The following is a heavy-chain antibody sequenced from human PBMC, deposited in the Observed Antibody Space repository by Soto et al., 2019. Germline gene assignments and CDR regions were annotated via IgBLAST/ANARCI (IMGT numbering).Heavy chain of an antibody. CDR3: ARVPYCSSSSCYSYFDS. V-gene: IGHV3-30*03. D-gene: IGHD2-2*01. CDR2: IKSDGSNK. Sequence: GGSLRLSCSASGFTFRSYGMHWVRQAPGKGLEWVAVIKSDGSNKDYSDSVKGRFTVSRDNAKNKLHLQMNSLRAEDTAVYYCARVPYCSSSSCYSYFDSWGQGTLVTVSS. J-gene: IGHJ4*02. CDR1: GFTFRSYG.